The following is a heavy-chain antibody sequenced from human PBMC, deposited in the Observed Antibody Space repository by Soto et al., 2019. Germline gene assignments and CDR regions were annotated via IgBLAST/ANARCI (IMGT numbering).Heavy chain of an antibody. CDR1: GYTFTSYY. Sequence: ASVKVSCKASGYTFTSYYMHWVRQAPGQGLEWMGIINPSGGSTSYAQKFQGRVTMTRDTSTSTVYMELSSLRSEDTAVCYCARDFLRSSRRGREFDYWGQGTMVIVSS. J-gene: IGHJ4*02. CDR2: INPSGGST. D-gene: IGHD6-13*01. CDR3: ARDFLRSSRRGREFDY. V-gene: IGHV1-46*01.